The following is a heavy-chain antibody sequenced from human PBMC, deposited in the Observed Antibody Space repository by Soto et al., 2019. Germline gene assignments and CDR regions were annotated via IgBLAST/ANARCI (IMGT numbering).Heavy chain of an antibody. J-gene: IGHJ4*02. V-gene: IGHV1-69*01. CDR1: GGTFSSYA. D-gene: IGHD2-8*01. CDR2: IIPIFGTA. CDR3: ARSIVLMVYTFDY. Sequence: QVQLVQSGAEVKKPGSSVKVSCKASGGTFSSYAISWVRQAPGQGLEWMGGIIPIFGTANYAQKFQGRVTITAEEATSTAYMELSNLSSENTAVYYCARSIVLMVYTFDYWGQGTLVTVSS.